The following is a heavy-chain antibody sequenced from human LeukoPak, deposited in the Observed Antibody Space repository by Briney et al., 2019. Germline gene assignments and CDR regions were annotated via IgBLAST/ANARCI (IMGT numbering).Heavy chain of an antibody. CDR1: GYTFTGYY. J-gene: IGHJ4*02. CDR3: ARETRRRSYCLDY. Sequence: ASVKVSCKASGYTFTGYYMHWVRQAPGQGLEWMGWINPNSGGTNYAQKFQGRVTMTRDTSISTAYMELSRLRSDDTAVYYCARETRRRSYCLDYWGQGTLVTVSS. D-gene: IGHD1-26*01. CDR2: INPNSGGT. V-gene: IGHV1-2*02.